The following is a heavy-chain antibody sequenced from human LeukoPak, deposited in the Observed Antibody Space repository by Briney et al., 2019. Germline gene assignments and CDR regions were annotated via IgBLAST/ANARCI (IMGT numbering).Heavy chain of an antibody. CDR2: FYDSGST. CDR1: GGSISSHY. Sequence: PSETLSLTCIVSGGSISSHYWSWIRQPPGKGLEWVGYFYDSGSTNYNPSLESRATISGDTSKNQFSLKLTSVTAADTAVYYCARRRAGRIDYWGQGTLVTVS. J-gene: IGHJ4*02. CDR3: ARRRAGRIDY. V-gene: IGHV4-59*08.